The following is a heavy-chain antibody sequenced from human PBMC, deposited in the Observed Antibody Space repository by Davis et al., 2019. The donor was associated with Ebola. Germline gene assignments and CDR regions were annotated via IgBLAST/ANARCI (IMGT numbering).Heavy chain of an antibody. Sequence: SETLSLTCAVSGGSISSGGYSWSWIRQPPGKGLEWIGNIYHSGSTYYNPSLKSRVTISVDTSKNQFSLKLSSVTAADTAVYYCARGTIFGVVKYYYYGMDVWGQGTTVTVSS. CDR1: GGSISSGGYS. V-gene: IGHV4-30-2*01. D-gene: IGHD3-3*01. CDR3: ARGTIFGVVKYYYYGMDV. J-gene: IGHJ6*02. CDR2: IYHSGST.